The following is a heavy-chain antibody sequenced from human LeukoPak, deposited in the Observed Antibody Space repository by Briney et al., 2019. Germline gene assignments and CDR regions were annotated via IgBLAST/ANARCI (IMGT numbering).Heavy chain of an antibody. V-gene: IGHV1-69*13. CDR3: AAEYSNYAFFNDY. D-gene: IGHD4-11*01. CDR2: IIPIFGTA. Sequence: GASVKVSCKASGGTFSSYAISWVRQAPGQGLEWMGGIIPIFGTANYAQKFQGRVTITADESTSTAYMELSSLRSEDTAVYYCAAEYSNYAFFNDYWGQGTLATVSS. J-gene: IGHJ4*02. CDR1: GGTFSSYA.